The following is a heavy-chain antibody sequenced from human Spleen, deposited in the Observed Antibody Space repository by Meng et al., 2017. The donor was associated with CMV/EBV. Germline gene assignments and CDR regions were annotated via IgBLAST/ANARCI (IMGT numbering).Heavy chain of an antibody. V-gene: IGHV4-31*03. CDR2: IYYSGST. CDR1: GGSISSGGYY. CDR3: ARGEVVVVPAAIHWFDP. J-gene: IGHJ5*02. Sequence: SETLSLTCTVSGGSISSGGYYWTWIRQHPGKGLEWIGYIYYSGSTYYNPSLKSRVTISVDTSKNQFSLKLSSVTAADTAVYYCARGEVVVVPAAIHWFDPWGQGTLVTVSS. D-gene: IGHD2-2*02.